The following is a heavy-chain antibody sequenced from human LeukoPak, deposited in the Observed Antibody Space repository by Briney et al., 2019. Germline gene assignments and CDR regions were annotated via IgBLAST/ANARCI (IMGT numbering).Heavy chain of an antibody. V-gene: IGHV1-18*01. J-gene: IGHJ4*02. Sequence: ASVKVSCKASGYTFSTYGVSWVRQAPGQGLEWMGWISASNGNTNYAQNLQGRVTLTTDTSTTTAYMELRSLRSVDTAVYYCARDQLGSGSYSSGERVYWGQGTLVTVSS. CDR2: ISASNGNT. CDR1: GYTFSTYG. D-gene: IGHD1-26*01. CDR3: ARDQLGSGSYSSGERVY.